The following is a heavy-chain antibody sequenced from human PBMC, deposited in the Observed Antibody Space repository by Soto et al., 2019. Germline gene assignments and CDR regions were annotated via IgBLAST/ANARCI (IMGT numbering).Heavy chain of an antibody. CDR3: ARHSGYRFDY. V-gene: IGHV4-39*01. J-gene: IGHJ4*02. CDR1: GGSISSSSNY. Sequence: QLQLQESGPGLVKPSETLSLTCTVSGGSISSSSNYWGWIRQPPGKGLEWIGSVYYTGSTFYTPSLKSRVTISVDTSKNQVSLKLSSLTAADTAVYYCARHSGYRFDYWGQGTLVAVSS. CDR2: VYYTGST. D-gene: IGHD3-22*01.